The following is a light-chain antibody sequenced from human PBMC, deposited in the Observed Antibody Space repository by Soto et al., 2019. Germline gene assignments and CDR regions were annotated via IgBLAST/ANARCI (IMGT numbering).Light chain of an antibody. CDR2: AAS. Sequence: DFQLPRSRSSLIASVGDRVTMTCRASQGISNYLAWYQQKPGKVPKLLIYAASTLQSGVPSRFSGSGSGTDFTLTISSLQPEDVATYYCQKYNSAPLTFGGGTKVDIK. J-gene: IGKJ4*01. V-gene: IGKV1-27*01. CDR3: QKYNSAPLT. CDR1: QGISNY.